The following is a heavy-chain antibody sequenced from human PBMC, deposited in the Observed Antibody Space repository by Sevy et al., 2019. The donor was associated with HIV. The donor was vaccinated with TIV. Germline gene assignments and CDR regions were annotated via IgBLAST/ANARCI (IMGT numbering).Heavy chain of an antibody. CDR2: ISYDGSNK. CDR3: AKDDYGSGSYYMGSGAFDI. V-gene: IGHV3-30*18. CDR1: GFTFSSYG. D-gene: IGHD3-10*01. Sequence: GGSLRLSCAASGFTFSSYGMHWVRQAPGKGLEWVAVISYDGSNKYYADSVKGRFTISRDNSKNTLYLQMNSLRAEDTAVYYCAKDDYGSGSYYMGSGAFDIWGQRTMVTVSS. J-gene: IGHJ3*02.